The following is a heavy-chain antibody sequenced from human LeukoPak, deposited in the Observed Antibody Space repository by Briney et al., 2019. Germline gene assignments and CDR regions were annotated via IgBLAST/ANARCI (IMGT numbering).Heavy chain of an antibody. CDR2: ISGSGGST. CDR1: GFTFSSYA. V-gene: IGHV3-23*01. D-gene: IGHD2-8*01. Sequence: GGSLRLSCAASGFTFSSYAMSWVRQAPGKGLEWVSAISGSGGSTYYADSVKGRFTISRDNSKNTQYLQMNSLRAEDTAVYYCAKRHIVLMVYATAGTWDYWGQGTLVTVSS. J-gene: IGHJ4*02. CDR3: AKRHIVLMVYATAGTWDY.